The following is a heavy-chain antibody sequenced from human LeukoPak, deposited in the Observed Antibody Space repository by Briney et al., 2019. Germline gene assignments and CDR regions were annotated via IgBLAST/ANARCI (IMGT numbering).Heavy chain of an antibody. CDR3: ARERGLAKTGYFDY. J-gene: IGHJ4*02. V-gene: IGHV4-59*01. Sequence: PSETLSLTCTVSGGSISSYYWSWIRQPPGKGLEWIGYIYYSGSTNYNPSLKSRVTISVDTSKNQFSLKLSSVTAADTAVYYCARERGLAKTGYFDYWGQGTLVTVSS. CDR1: GGSISSYY. CDR2: IYYSGST.